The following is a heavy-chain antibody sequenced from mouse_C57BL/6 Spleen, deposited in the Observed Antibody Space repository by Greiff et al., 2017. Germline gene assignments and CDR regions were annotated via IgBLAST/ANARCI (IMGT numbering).Heavy chain of an antibody. CDR3: ARDYDYPYYYAMDY. CDR2: IGPGSGST. Sequence: QVQLQQSGAELVKPGASVKISCKASGYTFTDYYITWVKQRPGQGLEWIGKIGPGSGSTYYNEKFKGKATLTADKSSSTAYMQLSSLTSEDSAVYCCARDYDYPYYYAMDYWGQGTSVTVSS. CDR1: GYTFTDYY. V-gene: IGHV1-77*01. D-gene: IGHD2-4*01. J-gene: IGHJ4*01.